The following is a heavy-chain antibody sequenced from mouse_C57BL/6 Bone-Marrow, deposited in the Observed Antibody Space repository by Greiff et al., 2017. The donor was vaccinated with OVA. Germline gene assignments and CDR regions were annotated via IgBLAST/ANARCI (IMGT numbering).Heavy chain of an antibody. V-gene: IGHV1-75*01. CDR1: GYTFTDYY. J-gene: IGHJ1*03. CDR3: ARGGYGNCWYFDV. D-gene: IGHD2-1*01. Sequence: QVQLQQSGPELVKPGASVKISCKASGYTFTDYYINWVKQRPGQGLEWIGWIFPGSGSTYYNEKFKGKATLTVVKSYSTAYMLLSSLTSEDSAVYFCARGGYGNCWYFDVWGTGTTVTVSS. CDR2: IFPGSGST.